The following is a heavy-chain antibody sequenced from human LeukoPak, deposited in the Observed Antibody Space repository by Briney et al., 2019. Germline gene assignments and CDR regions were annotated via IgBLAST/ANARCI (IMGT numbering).Heavy chain of an antibody. J-gene: IGHJ6*03. CDR1: GGSISSYY. CDR3: ARSDSSSWGYYYYYYMDV. CDR2: IYYSGST. D-gene: IGHD6-13*01. V-gene: IGHV4-59*01. Sequence: PSETLSLTCTVSGGSISSYYWSWIRQPPGKGPEWIGYIYYSGSTNYNPSLKSRVTISVDTSKNQFSLKLSSVTAADTAVYYCARSDSSSWGYYYYYYMDVWGKGTTVTVSS.